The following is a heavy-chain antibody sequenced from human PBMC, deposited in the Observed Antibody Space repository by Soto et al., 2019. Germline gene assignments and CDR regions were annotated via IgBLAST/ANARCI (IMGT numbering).Heavy chain of an antibody. Sequence: EVQLLESGGGLVQPGGSLRLSCAAAGFNFRNYAMSWVRQAPGKGLEWVSTISSGDAFTYYADSVKGRFTISRYYSKSTLYLQMNTLRAEDTAVYYCANDRQDSSVSWGQGTLVTVSS. V-gene: IGHV3-23*01. D-gene: IGHD6-19*01. CDR2: ISSGDAFT. CDR3: ANDRQDSSVS. J-gene: IGHJ5*02. CDR1: GFNFRNYA.